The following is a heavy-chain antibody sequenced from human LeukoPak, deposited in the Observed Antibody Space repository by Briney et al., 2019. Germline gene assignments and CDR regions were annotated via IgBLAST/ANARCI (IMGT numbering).Heavy chain of an antibody. V-gene: IGHV4-34*01. CDR1: GGSFSGYY. CDR3: AIYYYGSGSYSRSSGY. D-gene: IGHD3-10*01. J-gene: IGHJ4*02. Sequence: SGTLSLTCAVYGGSFSGYYWSWIRQPPGKGLEWIGEINHSGSTNYNPSLKGRVTISVDTSKNQFSLKLSSVTAADTAVYYCAIYYYGSGSYSRSSGYWGQGTLVTVSS. CDR2: INHSGST.